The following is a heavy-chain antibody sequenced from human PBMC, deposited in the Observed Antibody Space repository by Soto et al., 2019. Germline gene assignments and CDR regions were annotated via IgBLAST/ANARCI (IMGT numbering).Heavy chain of an antibody. J-gene: IGHJ5*02. Sequence: QLQLQESGPGLVKPSETLSLTCSVSGGSISRNSYYWGWIRQPPGKGLEWIGRVHYSGTTDYNPSLESRVTISIDTSKNHFSLKLRSVTAADPAVYFCARPRGTSGWYGSWFDPWGPGALVTVSS. D-gene: IGHD6-13*01. CDR1: GGSISRNSYY. V-gene: IGHV4-39*02. CDR3: ARPRGTSGWYGSWFDP. CDR2: VHYSGTT.